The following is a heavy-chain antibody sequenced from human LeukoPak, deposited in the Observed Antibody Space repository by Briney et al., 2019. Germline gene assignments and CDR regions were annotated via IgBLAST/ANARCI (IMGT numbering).Heavy chain of an antibody. J-gene: IGHJ4*02. V-gene: IGHV3-48*01. D-gene: IGHD6-13*01. CDR1: GFTFSSYS. Sequence: GGSLRLSCAASGFTFSSYSMDWVRQAPGKGLEWVSYISSSSSTIYYADSVEGRFTISRDNAKNSLSLQMSSLRAEDTAVYYGASGYSMDYWGQGTLVTVSS. CDR2: ISSSSSTI. CDR3: ASGYSMDY.